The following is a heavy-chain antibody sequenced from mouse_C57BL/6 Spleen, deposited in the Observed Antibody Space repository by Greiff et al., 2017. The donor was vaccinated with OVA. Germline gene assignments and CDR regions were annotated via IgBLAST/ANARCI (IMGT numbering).Heavy chain of an antibody. V-gene: IGHV1-59*01. CDR2: IDPSDSYT. CDR3: ARWGGYDAYYFDY. Sequence: VQLQQPGAELVRPGTSVKLSCKASGYTFTSYWMHWVKQRPGQGLEWIGVIDPSDSYTNYNQKFKGKATLTVDTSSSTAYMQLSSLTSEDSAVYYCARWGGYDAYYFDYWGQGTTLTVSS. CDR1: GYTFTSYW. J-gene: IGHJ2*01. D-gene: IGHD2-2*01.